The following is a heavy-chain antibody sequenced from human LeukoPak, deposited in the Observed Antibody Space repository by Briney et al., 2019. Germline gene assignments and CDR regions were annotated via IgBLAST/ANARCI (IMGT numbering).Heavy chain of an antibody. V-gene: IGHV4-31*11. CDR3: ARYYYDSSGYYDY. CDR2: IYYSGST. CDR1: GGSISGSSYY. Sequence: PSETLSLTCAVSGGSISGSSYYWGWIRQPPGTGLEWIGYIYYSGSTYYNPSLKSRVTISVDTSKNQFSLKLSSVTAADTAVYYCARYYYDSSGYYDYWGQGTLVTVSS. J-gene: IGHJ4*02. D-gene: IGHD3-22*01.